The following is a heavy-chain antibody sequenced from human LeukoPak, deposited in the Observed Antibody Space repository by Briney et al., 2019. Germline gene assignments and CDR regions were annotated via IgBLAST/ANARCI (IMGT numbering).Heavy chain of an antibody. CDR1: GFTFSSYA. Sequence: GRSLRLSCAASGFTFSSYAMHWVRQAPGKGLEWVAVISYDGGNKYYADSVKGRFTISRDNSKSTLSLQMNSLSPEDTAVYYCARETDGMDVWGQGTTVTVSS. J-gene: IGHJ6*02. CDR2: ISYDGGNK. D-gene: IGHD2-21*02. CDR3: ARETDGMDV. V-gene: IGHV3-30-3*01.